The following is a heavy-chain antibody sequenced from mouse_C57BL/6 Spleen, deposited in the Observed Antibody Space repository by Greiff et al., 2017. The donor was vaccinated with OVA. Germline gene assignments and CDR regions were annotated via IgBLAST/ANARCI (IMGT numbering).Heavy chain of an antibody. J-gene: IGHJ1*03. D-gene: IGHD2-4*01. CDR3: ATPPRRYDYDGYFDV. CDR1: GFSFNDYY. V-gene: IGHV14-2*01. CDR2: IDPEDGAT. Sequence: EVQLQQSGAELVKPGASVKLSCTASGFSFNDYYMHWVKQSTEQGLEWIGRIDPEDGATKYAPKFQGKATITADPSSTTAYLQLSSLTSEDTAVYYCATPPRRYDYDGYFDVWGTGTTVTVSS.